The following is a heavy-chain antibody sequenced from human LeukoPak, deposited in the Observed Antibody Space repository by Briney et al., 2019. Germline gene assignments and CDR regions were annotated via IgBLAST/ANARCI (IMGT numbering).Heavy chain of an antibody. CDR2: IYYSGST. J-gene: IGHJ3*02. D-gene: IGHD2-2*01. CDR1: SGSISHYY. CDR3: ARGEYCSSSTCYRNAFDI. V-gene: IGHV4-59*01. Sequence: SETLSLTRTVSSGSISHYYWSWIRQPPGMGLEWIGYIYYSGSTTYNPSLKSRFTMSVDTSRNQFSLRLRSVTAADTAVYYCARGEYCSSSTCYRNAFDIWGQGTVVTVSS.